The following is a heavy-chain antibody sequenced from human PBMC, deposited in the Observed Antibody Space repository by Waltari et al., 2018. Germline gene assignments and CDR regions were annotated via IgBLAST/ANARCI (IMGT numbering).Heavy chain of an antibody. D-gene: IGHD4-4*01. CDR3: AREGSQLTTVFDF. J-gene: IGHJ4*02. CDR2: INPRIVET. Sequence: LVQSGAEVKKPGASVRVSCKTSGYTFSAYYIHWVRQAPGQGLEWMGWINPRIVETKKTQTFHARVTLTRDTSINTAYMELSSLKFDDAAVYYCAREGSQLTTVFDFWGQGTLVIVSS. V-gene: IGHV1-2*02. CDR1: GYTFSAYY.